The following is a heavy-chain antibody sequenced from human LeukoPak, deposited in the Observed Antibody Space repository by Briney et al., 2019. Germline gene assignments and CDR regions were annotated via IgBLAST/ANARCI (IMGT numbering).Heavy chain of an antibody. V-gene: IGHV1-69*05. D-gene: IGHD7-27*01. CDR1: GGTLSNHA. CDR3: ARSVNWGSPHYWYFDL. J-gene: IGHJ2*01. CDR2: IIPVSGTT. Sequence: ASVKVSCKASGGTLSNHAVSWVQQAPGQGLEWMGWIIPVSGTTNYAQKLQGRVTITTDESTSTVYMDLSSLRSEDTDVYFCARSVNWGSPHYWYFDLWGRGTLVAVSS.